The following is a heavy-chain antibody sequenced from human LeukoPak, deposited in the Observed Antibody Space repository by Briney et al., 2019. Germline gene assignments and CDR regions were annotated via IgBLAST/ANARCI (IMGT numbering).Heavy chain of an antibody. CDR1: GFTFSSPG. D-gene: IGHD6-13*01. J-gene: IGHJ3*02. CDR3: AKDRSSSWSLDI. Sequence: GRSLRLSCAASGFTFSSPGMHWVRQAPGKGLEWVAVISYDGSNKYYAESVKGRFTNSRDNSKNTLYLQMNSLRPEDTAVYHCAKDRSSSWSLDIWGQGTMVTVSS. V-gene: IGHV3-30*18. CDR2: ISYDGSNK.